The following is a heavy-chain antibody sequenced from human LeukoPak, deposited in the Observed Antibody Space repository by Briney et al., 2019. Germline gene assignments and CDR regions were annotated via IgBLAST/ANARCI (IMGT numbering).Heavy chain of an antibody. CDR3: ARVSNPYSSGWYYFDY. CDR1: GFTFSSYW. Sequence: GGSLRLSCAASGFTFSSYWMHWVRQAPGKGLVWVSRINSDGSSTSYADSVKGRFTISRDNTKNTLYLQMNSLRAEDTAVYYCARVSNPYSSGWYYFDYRGQGTLVTVSS. CDR2: INSDGSST. J-gene: IGHJ4*02. V-gene: IGHV3-74*01. D-gene: IGHD6-19*01.